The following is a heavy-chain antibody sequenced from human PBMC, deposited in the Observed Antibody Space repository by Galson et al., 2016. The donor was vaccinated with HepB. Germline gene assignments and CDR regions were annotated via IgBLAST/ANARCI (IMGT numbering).Heavy chain of an antibody. CDR1: GGSINSSRHY. J-gene: IGHJ2*01. CDR2: IFYTGST. V-gene: IGHV4-39*01. D-gene: IGHD2-2*01. Sequence: ETLSLTCNVSGGSINSSRHYWGWIRQPPGKGLEWIASIFYTGSTYYNPSLESRVAISVDTPKNQFSLKLSSVTAADTAVYSCARHEYQLGTICWYFDLWGRGTLVTVSS. CDR3: ARHEYQLGTICWYFDL.